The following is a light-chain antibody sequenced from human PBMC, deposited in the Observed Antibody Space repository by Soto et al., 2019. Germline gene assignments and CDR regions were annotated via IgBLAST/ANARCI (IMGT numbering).Light chain of an antibody. V-gene: IGLV2-11*01. J-gene: IGLJ3*02. Sequence: QSALTQPRSVSGSPGQSVTISCTGTNSDVGGHNYVSWYQQHPGKAPKLMIYDVTKRPSGVPDRFSGSKSGNTASLTISGLQAEDEAYYYCCSYEGSARVFGGGTKVTVL. CDR2: DVT. CDR3: CSYEGSARV. CDR1: NSDVGGHNY.